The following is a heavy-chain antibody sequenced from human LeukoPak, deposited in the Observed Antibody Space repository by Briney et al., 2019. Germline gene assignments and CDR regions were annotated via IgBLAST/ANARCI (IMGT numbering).Heavy chain of an antibody. D-gene: IGHD5-12*01. V-gene: IGHV3-7*01. Sequence: SGGSLRLSCAASGFTFSSYWMSWVRQAPGKGLEWVANIKQDGSEKYYVDSVKGRFTISRDNAKNSLYLQMNSLRAEDTAVYYRATSVGDGYDSNWGQGTLVTVSS. CDR1: GFTFSSYW. J-gene: IGHJ4*02. CDR2: IKQDGSEK. CDR3: ATSVGDGYDSN.